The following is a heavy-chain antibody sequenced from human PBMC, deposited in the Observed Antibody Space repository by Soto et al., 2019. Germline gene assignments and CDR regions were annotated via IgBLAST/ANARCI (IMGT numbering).Heavy chain of an antibody. J-gene: IGHJ3*01. CDR2: MYYSGTT. Sequence: QVQLQESGPGPVKPSETLSLTCTVSGGSISSYYWSWIRQPPGKGLEWIGYMYYSGTTNYQPSLQCRVTISVDTSKNQFSLKLSSVTAADTAVYFCARSRLVDCGGDCYLDVWGQGTMVTVSS. V-gene: IGHV4-59*01. CDR3: ARSRLVDCGGDCYLDV. D-gene: IGHD2-21*02. CDR1: GGSISSYY.